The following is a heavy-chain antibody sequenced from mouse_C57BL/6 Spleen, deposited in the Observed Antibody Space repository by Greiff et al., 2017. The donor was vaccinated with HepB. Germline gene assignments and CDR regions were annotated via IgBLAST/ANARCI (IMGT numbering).Heavy chain of an antibody. D-gene: IGHD2-5*01. J-gene: IGHJ4*01. Sequence: EVQLVESGGGLVQPGGSMKLSCAASGFTFSDAWMDWVRQSPEKGLEWVAEIRNKANNHATYYAESVKGRFTISRDDSKSSVYLQMNSLRAEDTGIYDCTNYSNYVYYAMDYWGQGTSVTVSS. CDR1: GFTFSDAW. V-gene: IGHV6-6*01. CDR3: TNYSNYVYYAMDY. CDR2: IRNKANNHAT.